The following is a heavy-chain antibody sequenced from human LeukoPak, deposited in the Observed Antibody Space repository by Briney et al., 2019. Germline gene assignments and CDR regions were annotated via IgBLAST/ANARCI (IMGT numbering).Heavy chain of an antibody. CDR2: ISGSGGST. CDR1: GFTFSSYA. Sequence: GGSLRLSCAASGFTFSSYAMSWVRQAPGKGLEWVSAISGSGGSTYYADSVKGRFTISRDNSKNTLYLQMNSLRAEDTAVYYCAKGHYDSSGYYYVGMDVWGQGTTVTVSS. CDR3: AKGHYDSSGYYYVGMDV. D-gene: IGHD3-22*01. J-gene: IGHJ6*02. V-gene: IGHV3-23*01.